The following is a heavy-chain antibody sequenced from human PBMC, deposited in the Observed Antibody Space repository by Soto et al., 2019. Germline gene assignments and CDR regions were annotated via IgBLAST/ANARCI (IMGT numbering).Heavy chain of an antibody. CDR1: GFTFSNAW. CDR3: TTGYYDFWSGYPVDYNWFDP. CDR2: IKSKTDGGTT. D-gene: IGHD3-3*01. Sequence: GGSLRLSCAASGFTFSNAWMNWVRQAPGKGLEWVGRIKSKTDGGTTDYAAPVKGRFTISRDDSKNTLYLQMNSLKTEDTAVYYCTTGYYDFWSGYPVDYNWFDPWGQGTLVTVSS. J-gene: IGHJ5*02. V-gene: IGHV3-15*07.